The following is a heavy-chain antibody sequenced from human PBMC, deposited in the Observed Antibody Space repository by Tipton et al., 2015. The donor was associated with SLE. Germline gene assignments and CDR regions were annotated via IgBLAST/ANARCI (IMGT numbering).Heavy chain of an antibody. V-gene: IGHV4-59*11. CDR3: ARGYSSSYYYYYYMDV. CDR2: IYYSGST. D-gene: IGHD6-6*01. Sequence: TLSLTCTVSGGSFSTHYWSWIRQPPGKGLEWIGFIYYSGSTKYNSSLKSRATISLDTSKNQFSLELSSATAADTAVYYCARGYSSSYYYYYYMDVWGKGTTVTVSS. J-gene: IGHJ6*03. CDR1: GGSFSTHY.